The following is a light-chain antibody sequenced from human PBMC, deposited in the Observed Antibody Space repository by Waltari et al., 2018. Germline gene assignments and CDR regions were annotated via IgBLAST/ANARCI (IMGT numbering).Light chain of an antibody. J-gene: IGKJ1*01. Sequence: DIQMTQSPSSVPASVGDTDTITCRASQGINNWLAWYQQKPGKAPKLLIYTTSTLHKGVPSRFSGSGSGTDFTLTISSLQPEDFATYYCQQLNNFPRTFGQGTKVEIK. CDR3: QQLNNFPRT. CDR2: TTS. CDR1: QGINNW. V-gene: IGKV1-12*01.